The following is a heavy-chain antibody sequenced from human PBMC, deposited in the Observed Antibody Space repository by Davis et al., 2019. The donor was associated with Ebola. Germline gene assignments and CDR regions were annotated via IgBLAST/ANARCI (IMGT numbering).Heavy chain of an antibody. D-gene: IGHD4/OR15-4a*01. CDR1: GYAFNNFE. J-gene: IGHJ5*02. CDR3: ARTIVRRKGPNHNWLDP. V-gene: IGHV1-69*04. CDR2: SIHILNTA. Sequence: AASVKVSCKASGYAFNNFEITWVRLAPGQGLEWIGRSIHILNTANYAQTFQGRVPMTTDSVTSTAYMELRCLRYEDTAIYYCARTIVRRKGPNHNWLDPWGQGTPVIVSS.